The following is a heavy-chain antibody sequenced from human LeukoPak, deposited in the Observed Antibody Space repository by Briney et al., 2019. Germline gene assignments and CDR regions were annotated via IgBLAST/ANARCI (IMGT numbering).Heavy chain of an antibody. D-gene: IGHD3-22*01. V-gene: IGHV3-9*01. Sequence: GGSLRLSCAASGFTFDDYAMHWVRQAPGEGLEWVSGISWSSGSIGYADSVKGRFTISRDNAKNSLYLQMNSLRAEDTALYYCAKAGSGYPINHYFDYWGQGTLVTVSS. CDR1: GFTFDDYA. CDR2: ISWSSGSI. CDR3: AKAGSGYPINHYFDY. J-gene: IGHJ4*02.